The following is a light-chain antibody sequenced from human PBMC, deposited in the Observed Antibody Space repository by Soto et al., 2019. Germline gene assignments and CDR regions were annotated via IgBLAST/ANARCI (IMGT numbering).Light chain of an antibody. CDR3: QSYDNSLSGSYV. Sequence: QSALTQPPSVSGAPGQRVTISCTGNSSNIGAGHDVHWYQQLPGTAPKLLIYGKNNRPSGVPDRFSVSKSGTSASLAITGLQAEDEADYYCQSYDNSLSGSYVFGNGTKVTVL. CDR1: SSNIGAGHD. CDR2: GKN. J-gene: IGLJ1*01. V-gene: IGLV1-40*01.